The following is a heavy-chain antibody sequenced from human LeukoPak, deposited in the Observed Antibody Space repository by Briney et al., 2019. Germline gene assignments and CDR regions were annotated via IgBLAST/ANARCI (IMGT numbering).Heavy chain of an antibody. CDR2: INPIRGDT. V-gene: IGHV1-46*04. J-gene: IGHJ5*02. CDR3: AKAATSFGVAFPAS. Sequence: GASVKVSCKASGYTFTAYHMHWVRQTPGQGLEWMGVINPIRGDTLYAPKLQGRVTLSSDMSTRTVYMDLTSLRPEDTAVYYCAKAATSFGVAFPASWGQGTPVTVSP. D-gene: IGHD3-3*01. CDR1: GYTFTAYH.